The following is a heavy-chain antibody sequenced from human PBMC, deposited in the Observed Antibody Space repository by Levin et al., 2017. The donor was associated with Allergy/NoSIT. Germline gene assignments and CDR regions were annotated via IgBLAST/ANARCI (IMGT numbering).Heavy chain of an antibody. Sequence: LSLTCAASGFNFSNYYMSWIRQAPGKGLEWVSYISAANALTNYADSVRGRFTISRDNAKNSLYLQMNRLRAEDTAVYYCARAGSIAVVRGVILPPDYWGQGTLVTVSS. D-gene: IGHD3-10*01. J-gene: IGHJ4*02. CDR3: ARAGSIAVVRGVILPPDY. CDR2: ISAANALT. V-gene: IGHV3-11*05. CDR1: GFNFSNYY.